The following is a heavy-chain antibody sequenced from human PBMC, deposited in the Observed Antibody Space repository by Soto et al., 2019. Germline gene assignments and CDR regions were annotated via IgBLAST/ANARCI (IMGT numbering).Heavy chain of an antibody. CDR1: GFTFSNYW. D-gene: IGHD2-15*01. CDR3: AISSDSPGGP. CDR2: IKGDGSAK. V-gene: IGHV3-7*01. Sequence: EVHLVESGGGLVQPGGSLRLSCAASGFTFSNYWMSWVRQAPGKGLEWLANIKGDGSAKYYVDSVRGRFTISRDNAKNSLYLQMNSLRVDDTAVYYCAISSDSPGGPWGQGTLVTVSS. J-gene: IGHJ5*02.